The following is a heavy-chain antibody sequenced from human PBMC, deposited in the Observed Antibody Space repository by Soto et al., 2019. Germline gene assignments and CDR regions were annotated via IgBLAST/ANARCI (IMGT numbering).Heavy chain of an antibody. CDR3: ARGGDRYYYYGMDV. Sequence: GGSLRLSCAASGSTFSSYSINWVRQAPGKGLEWVSSISSSSSYIYYADSVKGRFTISRDNAKNSLYLQMNSLRAEVTAVYYCARGGDRYYYYGMDVWGQGTTVTVSS. D-gene: IGHD3-16*01. V-gene: IGHV3-21*01. CDR2: ISSSSSYI. CDR1: GSTFSSYS. J-gene: IGHJ6*02.